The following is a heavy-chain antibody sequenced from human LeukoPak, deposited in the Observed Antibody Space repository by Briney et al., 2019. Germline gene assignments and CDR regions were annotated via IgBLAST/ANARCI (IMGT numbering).Heavy chain of an antibody. V-gene: IGHV4-30-2*01. CDR3: ARDGDSRDGYNFDY. Sequence: NASETLSLTCAVSGGSISSGGYSWSWIRQPPGKGLEWIGYIYHSGSTYYNPSLKSRVTISVDTSKNQFSLKLSSVTAADTAVYYCARDGDSRDGYNFDYWGQGTLVTVSS. CDR2: IYHSGST. D-gene: IGHD5-24*01. J-gene: IGHJ4*02. CDR1: GGSISSGGYS.